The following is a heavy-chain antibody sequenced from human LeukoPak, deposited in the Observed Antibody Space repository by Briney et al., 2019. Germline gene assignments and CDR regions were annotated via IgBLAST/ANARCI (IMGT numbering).Heavy chain of an antibody. Sequence: SETLSLTCAVYGGSFSGYYWSWIRQPPGKGLEWIGEINHSGSTNYNPSLKSRVTISVDTSKNQFSLKLSSVTAADTAVYYCARGRVVVVVAARTPYYYGMDVWGQGTTVTVSS. J-gene: IGHJ6*02. CDR3: ARGRVVVVVAARTPYYYGMDV. D-gene: IGHD2-15*01. CDR2: INHSGST. V-gene: IGHV4-34*01. CDR1: GGSFSGYY.